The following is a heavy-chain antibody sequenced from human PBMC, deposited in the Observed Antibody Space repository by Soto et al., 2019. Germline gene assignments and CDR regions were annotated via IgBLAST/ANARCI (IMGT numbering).Heavy chain of an antibody. CDR2: IMPFFGSG. Sequence: VYLVQSGAEVKKPGSSVKVSCKALRGTFTNYAFSWVRQAPGQGLEWMGGIMPFFGSGNYAPKFQGRINITADESTSSVYVELTSLRSEDTAVYYCARDRAGYYSHFVYWGQGTLVTVSS. CDR1: RGTFTNYA. CDR3: ARDRAGYYSHFVY. D-gene: IGHD3-22*01. J-gene: IGHJ4*02. V-gene: IGHV1-69*01.